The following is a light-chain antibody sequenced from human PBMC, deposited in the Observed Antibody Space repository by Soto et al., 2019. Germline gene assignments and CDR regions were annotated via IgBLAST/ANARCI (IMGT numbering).Light chain of an antibody. J-gene: IGLJ2*01. CDR1: SSNIANNY. Sequence: QSVLTQPPSVSAAPGQKVTISCSGSSSNIANNYVSWYQQLPGTAPKLLIYDNNKRPSGIPDRFSGSKSGTSATLGITGLQTGDEADYYCGTWDNSLSAVVFGGGTKVTVL. CDR3: GTWDNSLSAVV. CDR2: DNN. V-gene: IGLV1-51*01.